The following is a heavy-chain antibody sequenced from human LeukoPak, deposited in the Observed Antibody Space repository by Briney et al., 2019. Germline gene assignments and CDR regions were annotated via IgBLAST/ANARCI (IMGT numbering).Heavy chain of an antibody. CDR1: GFTFSSYS. V-gene: IGHV3-23*01. D-gene: IGHD6-19*01. J-gene: IGHJ4*02. Sequence: PGGSLRLSCAASGFTFSSYSMNWVRQAPGKGLEWVSAISGSGGSTYYADSVKGRFTISRDNSKNTLYLQMNSLRAEDTAVYYCAKDWVGSRIAVATLGPTDYWGQGTLVTVSS. CDR2: ISGSGGST. CDR3: AKDWVGSRIAVATLGPTDY.